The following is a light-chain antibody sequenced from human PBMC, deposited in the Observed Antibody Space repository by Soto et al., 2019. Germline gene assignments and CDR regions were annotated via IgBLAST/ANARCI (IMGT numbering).Light chain of an antibody. CDR2: WAS. CDR3: QQYYDTPLT. J-gene: IGKJ4*01. Sequence: DIVMTQSPDSLAVSLGERATINCKSSQSVFYTSNNKNYLDWYQQKPGQPPKLLTYWASIRESGVPDRFSGSGSGTDFTLTISSLQAEDVAVYYCQQYYDTPLTFGGGTKVEI. V-gene: IGKV4-1*01. CDR1: QSVFYTSNNKNY.